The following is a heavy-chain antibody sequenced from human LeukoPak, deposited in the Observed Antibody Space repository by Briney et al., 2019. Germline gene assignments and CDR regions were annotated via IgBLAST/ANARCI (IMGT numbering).Heavy chain of an antibody. V-gene: IGHV4-39*07. CDR2: IYDSGST. J-gene: IGHJ6*03. CDR3: ARGRGGPRRKSIAVAGTRGPPRKTDYYCYYMDV. Sequence: SETLSLTCTVSGGSISSSSYYWGWIRQPPGKGLEWIGSIYDSGSTYYNSSIKRRVTITVDTSKNQFSLKLSSVTAADTAVYYCARGRGGPRRKSIAVAGTRGPPRKTDYYCYYMDVWGKGTTVTVSS. D-gene: IGHD6-19*01. CDR1: GGSISSSSYY.